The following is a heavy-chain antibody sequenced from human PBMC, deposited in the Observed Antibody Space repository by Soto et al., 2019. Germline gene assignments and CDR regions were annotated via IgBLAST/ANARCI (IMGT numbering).Heavy chain of an antibody. V-gene: IGHV3-9*01. CDR1: GFTFDDHA. D-gene: IGHD2-2*01. Sequence: SLRLSCIASGFTFDDHAMHWVRQAPGKGLEWVSGISWNSGYIGYADSVKGRFTISRDNAKNSVHLQMNSLRAEDTAFYYCAIEIKGNLSAGYQDNWGQGILVT. J-gene: IGHJ4*02. CDR2: ISWNSGYI. CDR3: AIEIKGNLSAGYQDN.